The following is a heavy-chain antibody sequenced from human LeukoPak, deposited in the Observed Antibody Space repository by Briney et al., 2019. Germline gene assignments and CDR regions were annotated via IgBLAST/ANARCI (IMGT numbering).Heavy chain of an antibody. Sequence: SVKVSCKVSGDTFSTYTISWVRQAPGQGLEWMGRIIPILGMANYAQKFQGRVTIIADKSTSTAYMELSSLRSEDTAVYYCARPVPSADAFDIWGQGTMVTVSS. CDR2: IIPILGMA. CDR1: GDTFSTYT. J-gene: IGHJ3*02. V-gene: IGHV1-69*02. CDR3: ARPVPSADAFDI.